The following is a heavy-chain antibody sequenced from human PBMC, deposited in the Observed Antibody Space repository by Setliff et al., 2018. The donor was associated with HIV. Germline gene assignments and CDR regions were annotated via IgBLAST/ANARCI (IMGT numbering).Heavy chain of an antibody. V-gene: IGHV4-61*02. CDR2: IYTSGST. D-gene: IGHD3-3*01. J-gene: IGHJ4*02. CDR1: GGSISSGSYY. CDR3: AGSWSGYPLSFVY. Sequence: SETLSLTCTVSGGSISSGSYYWSWIRQPAGKGLEWIGRIYTSGSTNYNPSLKSRVTISVDTSKNQFSLKLSSVTAADTAVYYCAGSWSGYPLSFVYWGQGTLVTVSS.